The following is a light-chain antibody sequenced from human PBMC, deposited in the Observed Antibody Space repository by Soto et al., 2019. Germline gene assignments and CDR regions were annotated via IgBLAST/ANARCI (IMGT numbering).Light chain of an antibody. V-gene: IGLV1-40*01. Sequence: QSVLTQPPSVSGAPGQRVTISWTGSSSNIGAGYDVHWYQQLPGTAPKLLTYGNSKRPSGVPDRFSGAKSGTSASLAITGLQAENEADYYCQSYDSSLSGSYVFGTGTKATVL. CDR2: GNS. CDR1: SSNIGAGYD. CDR3: QSYDSSLSGSYV. J-gene: IGLJ1*01.